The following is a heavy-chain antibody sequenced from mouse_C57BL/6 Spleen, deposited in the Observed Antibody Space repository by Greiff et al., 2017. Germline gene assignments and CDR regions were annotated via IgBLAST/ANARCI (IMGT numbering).Heavy chain of an antibody. J-gene: IGHJ4*01. CDR2: ISNGGGCT. CDR1: GFTFSDYY. Sequence: EVQLVESGGGLVQPGGSLKLSCAASGFTFSDYYMYWVRQTPEKRLEWVAYISNGGGCTYYPDTVKGRFTISRDNAKNTLYVQMSRLRSEYTAMYFCARDAYAMDYWGQGTSVTVSS. V-gene: IGHV5-12*01. CDR3: ARDAYAMDY.